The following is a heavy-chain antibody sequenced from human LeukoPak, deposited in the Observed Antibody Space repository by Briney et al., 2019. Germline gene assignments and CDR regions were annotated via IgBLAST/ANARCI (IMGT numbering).Heavy chain of an antibody. J-gene: IGHJ4*02. CDR1: GGSISSGGYY. CDR2: IYHSGST. V-gene: IGHV4-30-2*01. D-gene: IGHD3-22*01. CDR3: ARVTGNYYDSSGYYYPFFDY. Sequence: SETLSLTCTVSGGSISSGGYYWSWIRQPPGKGLEWIGYIYHSGSTYYNPSLKSRVTISVDRSKNQFSLKLSSVTAADTAVYYCARVTGNYYDSSGYYYPFFDYWGQGTLVAVSS.